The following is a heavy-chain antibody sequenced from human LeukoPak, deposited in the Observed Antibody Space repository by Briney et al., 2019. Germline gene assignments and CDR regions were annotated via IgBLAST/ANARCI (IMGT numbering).Heavy chain of an antibody. CDR3: ARARYGDFV. J-gene: IGHJ4*02. CDR2: IKEYGGEK. CDR1: GFIFSDYW. Sequence: QAGESLRLSCAASGFIFSDYWTSWVRQAPGKGLEWVASIKEYGGEKFYVDSVKGRFTISRDNTKNSLSLQLNSLRAEDTALYYCARARYGDFVWGQGTLVTVSS. D-gene: IGHD4-17*01. V-gene: IGHV3-7*03.